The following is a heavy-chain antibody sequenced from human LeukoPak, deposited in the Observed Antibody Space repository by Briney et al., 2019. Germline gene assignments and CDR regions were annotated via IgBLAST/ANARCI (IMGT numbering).Heavy chain of an antibody. J-gene: IGHJ4*02. CDR3: ARGGWELLF. CDR1: GFAIDTYW. CDR2: IKPDGSEK. D-gene: IGHD2-15*01. V-gene: IGHV3-7*01. Sequence: GGSLRLSCAASGFAIDTYWMTWVRQAPGKGLEWVATIKPDGSEKYYVDSVKGRFTISRDNAANSLDLQMNGLRADDTAVYYCARGGWELLFWGQGTLVTVSS.